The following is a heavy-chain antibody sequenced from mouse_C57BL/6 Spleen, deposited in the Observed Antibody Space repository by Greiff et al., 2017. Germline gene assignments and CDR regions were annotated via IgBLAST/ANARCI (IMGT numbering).Heavy chain of an antibody. D-gene: IGHD4-1*01. CDR3: ARRVTGSYFDY. V-gene: IGHV1-80*01. CDR1: GYAFSSYW. CDR2: IYPGDGDT. J-gene: IGHJ2*01. Sequence: VQLQESGAELVKPGASVKISCKASGYAFSSYWMNWVKQRPGKGLEWIGQIYPGDGDTNYNGKFKGMATLTADKSSSTAYMQLSSLTSEDSAVYFCARRVTGSYFDYWGQGTTLTVSS.